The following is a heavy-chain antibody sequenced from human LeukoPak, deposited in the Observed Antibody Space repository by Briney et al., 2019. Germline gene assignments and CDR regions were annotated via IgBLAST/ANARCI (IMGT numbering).Heavy chain of an antibody. Sequence: ASVKVSCKASGYTFTGYYMHWVGQAPGQGLEWMGRINPNSGGTNYAQKFQARVTMTRDTSISTAYMELSRLRSDDTAVYYCARDFPYCRGGSCYSIIDYWGQGTLVTVSS. D-gene: IGHD2-15*01. V-gene: IGHV1-2*06. CDR2: INPNSGGT. J-gene: IGHJ4*02. CDR3: ARDFPYCRGGSCYSIIDY. CDR1: GYTFTGYY.